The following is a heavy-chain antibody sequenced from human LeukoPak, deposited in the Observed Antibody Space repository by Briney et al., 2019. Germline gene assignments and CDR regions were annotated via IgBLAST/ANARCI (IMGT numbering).Heavy chain of an antibody. D-gene: IGHD1-7*01. J-gene: IGHJ4*02. CDR1: GDSVSSNSAA. Sequence: SQTLSLTCVISGDSVSSNSAAWNWIRQSPSRGLEWLGRTYYRSKWNKNYAASVKSRITINPDTSKNQLSLQLNSVTPEDTAVYYCARGYMGTTDYWGQGTLVIVSS. CDR3: ARGYMGTTDY. CDR2: TYYRSKWNK. V-gene: IGHV6-1*01.